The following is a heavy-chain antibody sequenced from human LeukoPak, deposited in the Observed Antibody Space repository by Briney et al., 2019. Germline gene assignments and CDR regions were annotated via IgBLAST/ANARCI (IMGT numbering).Heavy chain of an antibody. Sequence: SETLSLTCSVSGASISSYYWNWIRQPAGKGLEWIGRIYTSGSTNYNPSLKSRVTISVDTSKNQFSLKLSSVTAADTAVYYCARDPLGYCSSTSCYFMGGFDYWGQGTLVTVSS. CDR1: GASISSYY. CDR3: ARDPLGYCSSTSCYFMGGFDY. V-gene: IGHV4-4*07. CDR2: IYTSGST. J-gene: IGHJ4*02. D-gene: IGHD2-2*01.